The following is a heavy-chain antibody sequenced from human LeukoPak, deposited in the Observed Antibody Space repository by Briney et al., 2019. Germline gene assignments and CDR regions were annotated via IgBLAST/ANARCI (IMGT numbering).Heavy chain of an antibody. D-gene: IGHD6-13*01. CDR2: IIPIFGTA. V-gene: IGHV1-69*01. CDR1: GGTFSSYA. CDR3: ASNLDISSSWSHYYYYYMDV. J-gene: IGHJ6*03. Sequence: ASVKVSCKASGGTFSSYAISWVRQAPGQGLEWMGGIIPIFGTANYAQKFQGRVTITADESTSTAYMELSSLRSEDTAVYYCASNLDISSSWSHYYYYYMDVWGKGTTVTISS.